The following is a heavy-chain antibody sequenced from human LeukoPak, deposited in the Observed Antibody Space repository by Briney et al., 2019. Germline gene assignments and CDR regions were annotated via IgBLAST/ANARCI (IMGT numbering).Heavy chain of an antibody. CDR2: VSSGGTTT. CDR1: GFTLSDSS. V-gene: IGHV3-48*02. J-gene: IGHJ4*02. Sequence: GGSLRLSCAASGFTLSDSSMNWARQAPGKGLEWVSYVSSGGTTTYYADSVKGRFTISRDNGKNLVSLQMNSLRDEDTAVYYCARADRDGNKRFLDWGQGTLVTVSS. D-gene: IGHD5-24*01. CDR3: ARADRDGNKRFLD.